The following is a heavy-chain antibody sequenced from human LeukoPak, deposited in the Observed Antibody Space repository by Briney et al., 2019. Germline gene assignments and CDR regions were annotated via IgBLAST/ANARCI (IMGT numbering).Heavy chain of an antibody. J-gene: IGHJ4*02. CDR3: AREYHLDYFDY. D-gene: IGHD3-16*01. CDR2: INEDGRGT. V-gene: IGHV3-74*01. CDR1: GFTLNSNW. Sequence: GGSLRLSCAVSGFTLNSNWIHWVRQAPGQGLVWVSRINEDGRGTSYADSVKGRFTISKDNSKNTLYLQMNSLRAEDTAVYYCAREYHLDYFDYWGQGTLVTVSS.